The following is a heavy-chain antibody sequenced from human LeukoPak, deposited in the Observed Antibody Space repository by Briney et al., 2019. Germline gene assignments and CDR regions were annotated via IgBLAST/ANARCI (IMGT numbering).Heavy chain of an antibody. CDR3: ASASPDDFWSGYPTYYFDY. V-gene: IGHV3-30-3*01. D-gene: IGHD3-3*01. J-gene: IGHJ4*02. CDR2: MSYDGSNK. Sequence: GGSLRLSCAASGFTFSSYATHWVRQAPGKGLEWVAVMSYDGSNKYYADSVKGRFTISRDNSKNTLYLQMNSLRAEDTAVYYCASASPDDFWSGYPTYYFDYWGQGTLVTVSS. CDR1: GFTFSSYA.